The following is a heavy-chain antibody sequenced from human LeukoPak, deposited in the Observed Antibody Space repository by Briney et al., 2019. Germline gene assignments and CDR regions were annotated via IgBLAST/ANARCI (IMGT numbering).Heavy chain of an antibody. Sequence: SETLSLTCAVYGGSFSGYYWSWIRQPPGKGLEWIGEINHSGSTNYNPSPKSRVTISVDTSKNQFSLKLSSVTAADTAVYYCARQVPLYSYGYSYYYYGMDVWGQGTTVTVSS. D-gene: IGHD5-18*01. CDR1: GGSFSGYY. J-gene: IGHJ6*02. CDR2: INHSGST. CDR3: ARQVPLYSYGYSYYYYGMDV. V-gene: IGHV4-34*01.